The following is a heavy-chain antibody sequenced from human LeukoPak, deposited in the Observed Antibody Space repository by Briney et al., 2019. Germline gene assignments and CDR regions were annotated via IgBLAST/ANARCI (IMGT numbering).Heavy chain of an antibody. CDR3: ARDRISSPSFDY. V-gene: IGHV3-23*01. CDR1: GFTFSSYS. CDR2: VSGSSDYI. J-gene: IGHJ4*02. D-gene: IGHD3-3*02. Sequence: GGSLRLSCAASGFTFSSYSMSWVRQAPGKGLEWVSAVSGSSDYISYADSVKGRFTISRDNSKNTLYLQMNSLRAEDTAVYYCARDRISSPSFDYWGQGTLVTVSS.